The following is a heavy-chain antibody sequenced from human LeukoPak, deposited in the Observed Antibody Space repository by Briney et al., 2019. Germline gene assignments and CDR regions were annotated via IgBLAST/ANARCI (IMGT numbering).Heavy chain of an antibody. CDR3: ARVLYCSSTSCYSDYYYMDV. Sequence: PGGSLRLSCAASGFTFSSYAMHWVRQAPGKGLEYVSAISSNGGSTYYANSVKGRFTISRDNSKNTLYLQMGSLRAEDMAVYYCARVLYCSSTSCYSDYYYMDVWGKGTTVTVSS. J-gene: IGHJ6*03. V-gene: IGHV3-64*01. D-gene: IGHD2-2*02. CDR2: ISSNGGST. CDR1: GFTFSSYA.